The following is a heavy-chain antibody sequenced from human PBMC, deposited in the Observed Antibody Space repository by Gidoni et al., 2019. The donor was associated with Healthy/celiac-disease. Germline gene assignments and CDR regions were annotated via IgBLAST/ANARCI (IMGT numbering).Heavy chain of an antibody. J-gene: IGHJ5*02. V-gene: IGHV1-46*01. D-gene: IGHD6-13*01. CDR2: INPSGSST. CDR1: GDTFTSCY. Sequence: QVQLVQSGAEGKKPGASVKVSCKASGDTFTSCYMHWVRQAPGQGLAWMGIINPSGSSTSYAQKFQGRVTMTRDTSTSTFYMELSSLRSEDTAVYYCARDRRIAAAGTGGWFDPWGQGTLVTVSS. CDR3: ARDRRIAAAGTGGWFDP.